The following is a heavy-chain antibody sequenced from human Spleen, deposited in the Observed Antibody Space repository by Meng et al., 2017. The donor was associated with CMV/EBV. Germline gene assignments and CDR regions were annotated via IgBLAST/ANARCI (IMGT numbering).Heavy chain of an antibody. CDR3: ARDLVGYDAFDI. J-gene: IGHJ3*02. V-gene: IGHV1-46*02. Sequence: ASVKVSCKTSRYTFKGYYIHWVRQAPGQGLEWMGRINPDGGTTTYAQRFQGGLTLTTDTSTSTVYMELSRLTSEDTAVYYCARDLVGYDAFDIWGQGTLVTVSS. D-gene: IGHD3-22*01. CDR2: INPDGGTT. CDR1: RYTFKGYY.